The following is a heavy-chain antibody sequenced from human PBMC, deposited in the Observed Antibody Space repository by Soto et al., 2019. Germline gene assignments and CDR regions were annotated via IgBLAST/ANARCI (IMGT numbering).Heavy chain of an antibody. CDR1: GASMTNYY. V-gene: IGHV4-4*08. J-gene: IGHJ6*02. D-gene: IGHD3-16*02. CDR3: ARRRGGYSLDV. CDR2: IFHNGNT. Sequence: QVRLQESGPGLVRPSETLSLTCAVSGASMTNYYWTWIRQTPGRRLEWIGYIFHNGNTKFNPSLFGRVSMCIDTSKSQFSLHLTSVTAADTAVYYCARRRGGYSLDVWGQGTTITVSS.